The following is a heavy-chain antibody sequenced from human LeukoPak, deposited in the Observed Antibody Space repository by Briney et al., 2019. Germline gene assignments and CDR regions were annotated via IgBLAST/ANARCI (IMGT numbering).Heavy chain of an antibody. CDR1: GFTFSSYA. D-gene: IGHD5-18*01. Sequence: GGSLRLSCAASGFTFSSYAMHWVRQAPGKGLEWVAVISYDGSNKYYADSVKGRFTISRDNSKNTLYLQMNSLRAEDTAVYYCARDAYSYGTEYFDYWGQGTLVTVSS. CDR3: ARDAYSYGTEYFDY. CDR2: ISYDGSNK. V-gene: IGHV3-30-3*01. J-gene: IGHJ4*02.